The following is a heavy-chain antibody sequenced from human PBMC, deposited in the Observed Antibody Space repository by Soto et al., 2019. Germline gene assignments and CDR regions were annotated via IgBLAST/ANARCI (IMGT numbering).Heavy chain of an antibody. CDR3: ARDGALLFGAHPNYYDDLAV. V-gene: IGHV4-31*03. D-gene: IGHD3-10*01. CDR2: ISYSGST. CDR1: GGSISSGGYY. Sequence: SETLSLTCTVSGGSISSGGYYWSWIRQHPGTGLEWIGHISYSGSTYYNTSLMSRVTISVDTSRNQFSLIVNSVTAADTAVYYCARDGALLFGAHPNYYDDLAVLGHGTTLTVSS. J-gene: IGHJ6*02.